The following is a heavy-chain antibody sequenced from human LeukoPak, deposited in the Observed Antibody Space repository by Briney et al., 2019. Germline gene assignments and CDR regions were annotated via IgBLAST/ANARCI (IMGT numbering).Heavy chain of an antibody. J-gene: IGHJ3*02. CDR3: ARVRWPNAFDI. CDR1: GGSISSYS. V-gene: IGHV4-4*07. Sequence: SETLSLTCTVSGGSISSYSWSWIRQPAGKGLEWIGRIYTTGRTNYNPSLKSRVTMSVDTSKNQFSLKLSSVTAADTAVYYCARVRWPNAFDIWGLGTMVTVSS. CDR2: IYTTGRT. D-gene: IGHD6-13*01.